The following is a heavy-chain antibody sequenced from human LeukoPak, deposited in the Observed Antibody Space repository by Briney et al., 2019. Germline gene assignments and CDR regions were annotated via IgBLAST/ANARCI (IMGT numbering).Heavy chain of an antibody. CDR1: GFPFSSYW. D-gene: IGHD3-10*01. V-gene: IGHV3-7*01. Sequence: GGSLRLSCAASGFPFSSYWMSWVRQAPGKGLEWVANIKQDGGEKFYVDSVKGRFTISRDNAKNSLYLQMNSLRAEDTAVYYCARASYGSGSYYPYYFDYWGQGTLVTVSS. CDR3: ARASYGSGSYYPYYFDY. J-gene: IGHJ4*02. CDR2: IKQDGGEK.